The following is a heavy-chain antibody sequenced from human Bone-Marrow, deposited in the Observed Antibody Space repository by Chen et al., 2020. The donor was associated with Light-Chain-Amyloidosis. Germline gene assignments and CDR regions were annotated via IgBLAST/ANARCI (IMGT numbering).Heavy chain of an antibody. CDR3: AKDKPGVFAN. Sequence: EVQLVESGGGVAQPWGSLRLSCVVSGFIFENYAMHWVRQVPGKGLEWLCLISGDGGNTDYADSVKGRFIVSRDKSKNSLYLQMNSLRADDTAFYYCAKDKPGVFANWGQGTLVTVSS. CDR2: ISGDGGNT. J-gene: IGHJ4*02. D-gene: IGHD2-8*01. V-gene: IGHV3-43*02. CDR1: GFIFENYA.